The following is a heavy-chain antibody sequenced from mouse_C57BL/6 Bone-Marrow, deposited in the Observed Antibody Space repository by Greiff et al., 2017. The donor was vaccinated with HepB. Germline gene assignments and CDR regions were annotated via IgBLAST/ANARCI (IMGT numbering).Heavy chain of an antibody. D-gene: IGHD1-2*01. Sequence: VQLQQSGPELVKPGASVKMSCKASGYTFTDYNMHWVKQSHGKSLEWFGYINPNNGGTSYNQKFKGKATLTVNKSSSTAYMELRSLTSEDSAVYYCAREEAVYGPYYFDYWGQGTTLTVSS. CDR3: AREEAVYGPYYFDY. V-gene: IGHV1-22*01. CDR2: INPNNGGT. CDR1: GYTFTDYN. J-gene: IGHJ2*01.